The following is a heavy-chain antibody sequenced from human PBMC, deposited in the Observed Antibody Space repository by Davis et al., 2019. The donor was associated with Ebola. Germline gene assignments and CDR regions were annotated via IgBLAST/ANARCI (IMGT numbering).Heavy chain of an antibody. V-gene: IGHV4-34*01. D-gene: IGHD2-21*02. CDR2: INHSGST. Sequence: SETLSLTCTVSGGSISSYYWSWIRQPPGKGLEWIGEINHSGSTNYNPSLKSRVTISVDTSKNQFSLKLSSVTAADTAVYYCARGRVVTAIFDYWGQGTLVTVSS. CDR3: ARGRVVTAIFDY. CDR1: GGSISSYY. J-gene: IGHJ4*02.